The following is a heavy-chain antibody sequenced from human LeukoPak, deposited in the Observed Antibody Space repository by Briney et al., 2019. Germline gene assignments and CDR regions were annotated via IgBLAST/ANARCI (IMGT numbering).Heavy chain of an antibody. Sequence: AASVKGSCKASGYTFTSYGISWVRQAPGQGLEWMGWMNPNSGNTGYAQKFQGRVTMTRNTSISTAYMELISLRSEDTPVYYCARVRAAALDYWGQGTLVTVSS. V-gene: IGHV1-8*02. CDR3: ARVRAAALDY. D-gene: IGHD6-13*01. CDR1: GYTFTSYG. J-gene: IGHJ4*02. CDR2: MNPNSGNT.